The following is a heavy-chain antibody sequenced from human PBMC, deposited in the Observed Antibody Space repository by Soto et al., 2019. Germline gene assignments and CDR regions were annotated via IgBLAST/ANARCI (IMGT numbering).Heavy chain of an antibody. CDR1: GFTFNTYG. CDR3: VKGPLLLWIDCGFDP. CDR2: ISGSGETT. Sequence: PGGSLRLSCAASGFTFNTYGMSWVRQAPGKGLEWVSVISGSGETTYYADSVKGRFTISRDNSQNTMYLQMNSLRAEDTAVYYCVKGPLLLWIDCGFDPWGQGTLVTVSS. D-gene: IGHD3-10*01. J-gene: IGHJ5*02. V-gene: IGHV3-23*01.